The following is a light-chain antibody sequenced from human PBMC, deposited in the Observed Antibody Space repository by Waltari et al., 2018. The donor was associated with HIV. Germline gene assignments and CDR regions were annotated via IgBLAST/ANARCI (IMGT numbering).Light chain of an antibody. V-gene: IGLV9-49*01. CDR1: SGYSNYK. Sequence: QPVLTQPPSASASLGASVTLTCTLSSGYSNYKVDWYQQRPGKGPRFVMRVGTGGIVGSKGDRIPDRFSVLGSGLNRYLTIKNIQEEDESDYHCGADHGSGSNFKVFGGGTKLTGL. CDR3: GADHGSGSNFKV. J-gene: IGLJ2*01. CDR2: VGTGGIVG.